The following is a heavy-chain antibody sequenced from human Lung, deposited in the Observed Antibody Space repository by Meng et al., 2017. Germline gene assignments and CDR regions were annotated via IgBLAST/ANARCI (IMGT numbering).Heavy chain of an antibody. CDR1: GGSFSDYY. Sequence: QVQLQQWGEGLLKPSETLSLTCVVSGGSFSDYYWSWIRQPPGKGLEWIGEINHSGSTNYNPSLESRVTISVDTSQNNLSLKLSSVTAADSAVYYCARGPTTMAHDFDYWGQGTLVTVSS. J-gene: IGHJ4*02. D-gene: IGHD4-11*01. CDR3: ARGPTTMAHDFDY. V-gene: IGHV4-34*01. CDR2: INHSGST.